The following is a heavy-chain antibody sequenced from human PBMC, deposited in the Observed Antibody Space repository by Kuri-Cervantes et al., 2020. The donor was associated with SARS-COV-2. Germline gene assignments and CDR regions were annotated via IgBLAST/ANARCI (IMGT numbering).Heavy chain of an antibody. Sequence: SETLSLTCTVSGGSISSGDYYWSWICQPPGKGLEWIGYIYYSGSTYYNPSLKSRVTISVDTSKNQFSLKLSSVTAADTAVYYCARVGSSQYYYYMDVWGKGTTVTVSS. D-gene: IGHD6-6*01. CDR2: IYYSGST. J-gene: IGHJ6*03. CDR1: GGSISSGDYY. CDR3: ARVGSSQYYYYMDV. V-gene: IGHV4-30-4*08.